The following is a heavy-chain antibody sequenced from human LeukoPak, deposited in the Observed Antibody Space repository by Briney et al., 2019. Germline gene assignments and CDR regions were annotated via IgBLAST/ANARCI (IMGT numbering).Heavy chain of an antibody. CDR1: GYTFTSYG. V-gene: IGHV1-18*01. CDR2: ISAYNGNT. J-gene: IGHJ4*02. CDR3: ARESHYYDSSGYQGMDY. Sequence: ASVKVSCKASGYTFTSYGISWVRQAPGQGLEWMGWISAYNGNTNYAQKLQGRVTMTTDTSTGTAYMELRSLRSDDTAVYYCARESHYYDSSGYQGMDYWGQGTLVTVSS. D-gene: IGHD3-22*01.